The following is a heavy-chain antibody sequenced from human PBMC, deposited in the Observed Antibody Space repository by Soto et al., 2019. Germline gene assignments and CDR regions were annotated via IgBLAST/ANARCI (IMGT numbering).Heavy chain of an antibody. D-gene: IGHD2-15*01. V-gene: IGHV3-30*18. CDR3: AKAWATVVAGRFFAS. J-gene: IGHJ4*02. CDR2: ISFEGSNK. Sequence: VKGMEWLAIISFEGSNKYSANSVKGRFTISRDNSKNTLYLQMNNLRPEDTAVYYCAKAWATVVAGRFFASCGQGT.